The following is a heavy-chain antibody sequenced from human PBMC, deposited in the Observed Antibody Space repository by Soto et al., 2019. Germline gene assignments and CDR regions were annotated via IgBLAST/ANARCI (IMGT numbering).Heavy chain of an antibody. J-gene: IGHJ6*02. D-gene: IGHD3-22*01. CDR3: ARDQLEVVITGYYGMDV. CDR2: ISAYNGNT. Sequence: ASVKVSCKASGYTFTSYGISWVRQAPGQGLEWMGWISAYNGNTNYAQKLQGRVTMTTDTSTSTAYMELRSLRSDDTAVYYCARDQLEVVITGYYGMDVWGQGTTVTVSS. V-gene: IGHV1-18*04. CDR1: GYTFTSYG.